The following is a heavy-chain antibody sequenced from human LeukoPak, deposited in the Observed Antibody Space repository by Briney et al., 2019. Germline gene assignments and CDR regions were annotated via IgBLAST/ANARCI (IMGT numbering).Heavy chain of an antibody. CDR2: VYNRGNT. CDR3: ASAVGASGWSDAFDI. CDR1: GGSITSGGYY. D-gene: IGHD6-19*01. J-gene: IGHJ3*02. Sequence: SQTLSLTCSVSGGSITSGGYYWTWIRQHPGKGLEWIGNVYNRGNTYYNPSLESRVTISLDTSKNQFTLRLSSVTAADTAVYYCASAVGASGWSDAFDIWGQGTMVTVSS. V-gene: IGHV4-31*03.